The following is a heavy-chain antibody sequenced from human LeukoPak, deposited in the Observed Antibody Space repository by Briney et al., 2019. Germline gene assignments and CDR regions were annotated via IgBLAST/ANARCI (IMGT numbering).Heavy chain of an antibody. CDR2: IYYSGNT. V-gene: IGHV4-59*08. Sequence: SETLSLTCTVSGGSISGDHWNWIRQPPGKGLEWIGYIYYSGNTNYKPSLKSRVTISVDTSKNQFSLKLNSVTAADTAVYYCARRNDFGIWGQGTMVTVSS. CDR1: GGSISGDH. CDR3: ARRNDFGI. J-gene: IGHJ3*02.